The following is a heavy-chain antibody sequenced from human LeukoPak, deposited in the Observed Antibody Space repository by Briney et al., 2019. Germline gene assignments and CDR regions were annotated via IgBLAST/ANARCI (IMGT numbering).Heavy chain of an antibody. CDR2: INAGNGNT. Sequence: GASVKVSCKASGYTLTSFAMHWVRPAPGQRLEWMGWINAGNGNTKYSQKFQGRVTITRDTSASTAYMELSSLRSGDTAVYYCARKYYDILTGYSHLDYWGQGTLVTVSS. V-gene: IGHV1-3*01. CDR3: ARKYYDILTGYSHLDY. CDR1: GYTLTSFA. D-gene: IGHD3-9*01. J-gene: IGHJ4*02.